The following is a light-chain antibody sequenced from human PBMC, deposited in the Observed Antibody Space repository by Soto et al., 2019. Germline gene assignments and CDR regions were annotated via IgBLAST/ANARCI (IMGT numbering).Light chain of an antibody. V-gene: IGKV3-15*01. CDR2: GTS. Sequence: EIVMTQSPATLSVSPGERATLSCRASQSVSSNLAWYQQKPGQGPRLLIYGTSARATGLPARFIGSGSGTQFTLTISSLQSEDFAVYYCQHYGTSLYTFGQGTKLEIK. CDR3: QHYGTSLYT. CDR1: QSVSSN. J-gene: IGKJ2*01.